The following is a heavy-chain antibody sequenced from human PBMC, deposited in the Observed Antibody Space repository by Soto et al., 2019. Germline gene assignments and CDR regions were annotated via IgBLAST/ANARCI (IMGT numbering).Heavy chain of an antibody. CDR3: ASIPSSGYPTFDY. CDR1: GFTFCSYA. V-gene: IGHV3-23*01. J-gene: IGHJ4*02. D-gene: IGHD3-3*01. CDR2: ISGSGGST. Sequence: EVQLLESGGGLVQPGGSLRLSCAASGFTFCSYAMSWVRQAPGKGLEWVSAISGSGGSTYYADSVTGRFTISRDNSQNTLYLQMNRLRAEDTAVYYCASIPSSGYPTFDYWGQGPLVTVSS.